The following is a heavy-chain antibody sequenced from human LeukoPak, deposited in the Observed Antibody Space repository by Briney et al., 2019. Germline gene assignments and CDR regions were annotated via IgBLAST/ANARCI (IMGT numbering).Heavy chain of an antibody. Sequence: AGGSLRLSCAASGFTFSSYGMSWVRQAPGKGLEWVSAISGSGGSTYYADSVKGRFTISRDNSKNTLYLQMNSLRAEDTAVYYCAKDVYGSGSYYTDVWGSWGQGTLVTVSS. J-gene: IGHJ5*02. CDR2: ISGSGGST. CDR1: GFTFSSYG. D-gene: IGHD3-10*01. CDR3: AKDVYGSGSYYTDVWGS. V-gene: IGHV3-23*01.